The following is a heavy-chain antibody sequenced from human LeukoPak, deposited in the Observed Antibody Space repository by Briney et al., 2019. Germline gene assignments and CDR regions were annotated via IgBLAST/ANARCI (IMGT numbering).Heavy chain of an antibody. V-gene: IGHV3-21*01. D-gene: IGHD1-26*01. CDR2: ISSSSSYI. CDR3: ARDRNGSPGDFDF. J-gene: IGHJ4*02. CDR1: GFTFSSYS. Sequence: PGGSLRLSCAASGFTFSSYSMNWVRQAPGKGLEWVSSISSSSSYIYYADSVKGRFTISRDDAKNTLYLQMNSLRAEDTAVYYCARDRNGSPGDFDFWGQGTLVTVSS.